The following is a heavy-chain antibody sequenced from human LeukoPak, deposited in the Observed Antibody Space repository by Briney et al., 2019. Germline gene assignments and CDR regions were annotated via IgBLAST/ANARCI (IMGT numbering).Heavy chain of an antibody. Sequence: SETLSLTCTVSGGSISSSSYYWGWIRQPPGKGLEWIGEINHSGSTNYNPSLKSRVTISVDTSKNQFSLKLSSVTAADTAVYYCARGLVDTAMVSTWGQGTLVTVSS. J-gene: IGHJ5*02. CDR2: INHSGST. CDR1: GGSISSSSYY. V-gene: IGHV4-39*07. CDR3: ARGLVDTAMVST. D-gene: IGHD5-18*01.